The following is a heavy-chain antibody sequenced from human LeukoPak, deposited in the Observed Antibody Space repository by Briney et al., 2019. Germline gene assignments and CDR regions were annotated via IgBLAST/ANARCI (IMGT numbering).Heavy chain of an antibody. CDR1: GGSFSGYY. V-gene: IGHV4-34*01. Sequence: SETLSLTCAVYGGSFSGYYWSWIRQPPGKGLEWIGEINHSGSTNYNPSLTSRVTISVDTSKNQFSLKLSSVTAADTAVYYCARLPRRLAYYDFWSGYYTSDYWGQGTLVTVSS. D-gene: IGHD3-3*01. CDR2: INHSGST. CDR3: ARLPRRLAYYDFWSGYYTSDY. J-gene: IGHJ4*02.